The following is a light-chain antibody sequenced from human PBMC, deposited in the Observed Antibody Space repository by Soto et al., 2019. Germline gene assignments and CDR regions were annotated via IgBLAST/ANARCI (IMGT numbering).Light chain of an antibody. CDR2: EVS. Sequence: QSVLTQPPSVSGSPGQSVTISCTGTSSDVGSYDRVSWYQQTPGTAPKLVLYEVSDRPSGVPDRFSGSKSGNTASLTISGLQAEDEAEYYCSLYTPTTAVLFGGGTKLTVL. CDR1: SSDVGSYDR. CDR3: SLYTPTTAVL. J-gene: IGLJ2*01. V-gene: IGLV2-18*01.